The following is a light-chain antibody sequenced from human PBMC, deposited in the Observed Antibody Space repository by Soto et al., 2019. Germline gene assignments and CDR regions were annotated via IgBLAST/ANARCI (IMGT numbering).Light chain of an antibody. CDR1: SSDVGGYNY. V-gene: IGLV2-14*03. J-gene: IGLJ2*01. CDR3: SSYTASSTL. Sequence: QSALTQPASVSGSPGESITISCTGTSSDVGGYNYVSWYQQHLGEAPKLMIYDVSLRPSEVSNRFSGSKSGNTASLTISGLQAEDEADYYCSSYTASSTLFGGGTKLTVL. CDR2: DVS.